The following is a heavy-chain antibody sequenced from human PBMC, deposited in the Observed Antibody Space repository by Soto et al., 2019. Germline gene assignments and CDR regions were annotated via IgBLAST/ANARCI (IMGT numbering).Heavy chain of an antibody. CDR3: ASDLGADLMTIAAAGNDAFDI. CDR1: GYTLTELS. CDR2: INAYNGET. Sequence: ASVKVSCKVSGYTLTELSMHWVRQAPGKGLEWMGCINAYNGETNYAQKFQGRVTMTTDTSTSTAYMELSSLRSDDTVVYYCASDLGADLMTIAAAGNDAFDIWGQGTMVTVSS. V-gene: IGHV1-24*01. J-gene: IGHJ3*02. D-gene: IGHD6-13*01.